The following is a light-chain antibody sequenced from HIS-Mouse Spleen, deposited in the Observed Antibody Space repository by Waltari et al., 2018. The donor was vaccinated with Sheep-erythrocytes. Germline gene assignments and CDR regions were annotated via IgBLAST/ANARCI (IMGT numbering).Light chain of an antibody. CDR2: AAS. V-gene: IGKV1-8*01. Sequence: AIRMTQSPSSFSASTGDRVTINCRASQGISSYLAWYQQKPGKATKRLIYAASTLQSGVPSRLSGSGSGTDFTLTISCLQSEDFATYYCQQYYSYPPTFGQGTKVEIK. CDR1: QGISSY. J-gene: IGKJ1*01. CDR3: QQYYSYPPT.